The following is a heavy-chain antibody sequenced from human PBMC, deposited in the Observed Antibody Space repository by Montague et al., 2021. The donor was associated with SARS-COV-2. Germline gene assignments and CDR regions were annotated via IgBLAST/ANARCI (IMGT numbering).Heavy chain of an antibody. V-gene: IGHV3-74*01. CDR2: VDRDDGA. Sequence: SLSLSFSASGFTFGSYWMHWVRQAPGKGLVWVSRVDRDDGAIYAESMRGRFTVSRDNVKNTVFLQMNNLRADDTAVYYCARGGTHHGFDHWGQGTLVTVSS. J-gene: IGHJ4*02. CDR1: GFTFGSYW. D-gene: IGHD1-26*01. CDR3: ARGGTHHGFDH.